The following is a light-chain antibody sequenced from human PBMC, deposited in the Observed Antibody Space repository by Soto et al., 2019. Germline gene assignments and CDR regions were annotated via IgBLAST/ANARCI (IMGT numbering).Light chain of an antibody. CDR3: ASYTSSTPVYV. J-gene: IGLJ1*01. Sequence: QSVLTQPPSASGTPGQRVTISCSGGSSNIGSDTVNWYQHLPGTAPKLLIYTNNQRPSGVPDRFSGSKSGTSASLTISGLQAEDEADYYCASYTSSTPVYVFGTGTKVTV. CDR1: SSNIGSDT. CDR2: TNN. V-gene: IGLV1-44*01.